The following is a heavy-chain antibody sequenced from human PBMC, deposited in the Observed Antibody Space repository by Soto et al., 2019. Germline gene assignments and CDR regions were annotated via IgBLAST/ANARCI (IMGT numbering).Heavy chain of an antibody. CDR3: ARDDGGGYCSSTSCRGAFDI. CDR2: ISSSSSYI. Sequence: GGSLRLSCAVSGFTFSSYSMNWVRQAPGKRLEWVSSISSSSSYIYYADSVKGRFTISRDNAKNSLYLQMNSLRAEDTAVYYCARDDGGGYCSSTSCRGAFDIWGQGTMVTVSS. CDR1: GFTFSSYS. V-gene: IGHV3-21*01. J-gene: IGHJ3*02. D-gene: IGHD2-2*01.